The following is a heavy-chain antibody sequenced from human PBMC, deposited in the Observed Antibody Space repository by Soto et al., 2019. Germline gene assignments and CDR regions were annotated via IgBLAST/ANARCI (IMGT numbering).Heavy chain of an antibody. CDR2: IYYSGST. CDR1: GGSISSYY. Sequence: QVQLQESGPGLVKPSETLSLTCTVSGGSISSYYWSWIRQPPGKGLEWIGYIYYSGSTNYNPSLKSRVTISVDPSKNQFSLKLSSVTAADTAVYYCARAQYYFDYWGQGTLVTVSS. D-gene: IGHD6-19*01. J-gene: IGHJ4*02. V-gene: IGHV4-59*01. CDR3: ARAQYYFDY.